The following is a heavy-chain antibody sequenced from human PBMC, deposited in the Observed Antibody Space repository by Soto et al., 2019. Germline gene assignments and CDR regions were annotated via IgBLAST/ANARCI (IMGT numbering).Heavy chain of an antibody. CDR2: IYYSGST. J-gene: IGHJ4*02. V-gene: IGHV4-59*01. CDR1: GGSISSYY. Sequence: NPSETLSLTCTVSGGSISSYYWSWIRQPPGKGLEWIGYIYYSGSTNYNSSLKSRVTISVDTSKNQFSLKLSSVTASDTAVYYFARGSESGYSYGYGPMYYFDYWGQGTLVTVSS. CDR3: ARGSESGYSYGYGPMYYFDY. D-gene: IGHD5-18*01.